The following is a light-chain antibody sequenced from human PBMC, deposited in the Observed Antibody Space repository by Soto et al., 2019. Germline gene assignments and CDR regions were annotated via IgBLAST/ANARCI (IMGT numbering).Light chain of an antibody. J-gene: IGKJ4*01. CDR3: QQAATFPLT. CDR2: ATS. V-gene: IGKV1-39*01. CDR1: QTIRSH. Sequence: DIQMTQFPLSLSASVGDRVTITCRASQTIRSHLNWYQQKPGEAPKIVIYATSTLQSGVPSRFNGSVSGTDFTLTISSLQPEDFATYYCQQAATFPLTFGGGTDVEI.